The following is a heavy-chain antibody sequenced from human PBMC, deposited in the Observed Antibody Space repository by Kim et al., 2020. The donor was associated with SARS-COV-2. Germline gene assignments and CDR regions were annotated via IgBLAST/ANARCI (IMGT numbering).Heavy chain of an antibody. J-gene: IGHJ4*02. D-gene: IGHD7-27*01. CDR1: GFTFSSYG. CDR2: IWYDGSNK. CDR3: AKDISRFTGDLAY. Sequence: GGSLRLSCAASGFTFSSYGMHWVRQAPGKGLEWVAVIWYDGSNKYYADSVKGRFTISRDNSKNTLYLQMNSLRAEDTAVYYCAKDISRFTGDLAYWGQGTLVTVSS. V-gene: IGHV3-33*06.